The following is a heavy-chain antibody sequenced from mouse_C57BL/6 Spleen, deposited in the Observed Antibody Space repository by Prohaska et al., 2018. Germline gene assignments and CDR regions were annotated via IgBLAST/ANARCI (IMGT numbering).Heavy chain of an antibody. CDR3: MRYGSYWDLDV. V-gene: IGHV11-2*01. CDR2: INSDGSAI. D-gene: IGHD1-1*02. J-gene: IGHJ1*03. Sequence: EVQLLETGGGLVQPGGSRGLSCEGSGFTFSGFWMSWVRQTPGKTLEWIGDINSDGSAINYATSIKDRFTIFRDNEKSTLYLQMSNVRSEETATYFWMRYGSYWDLDVWGKGSTISVSS. CDR1: GFTFSGFW.